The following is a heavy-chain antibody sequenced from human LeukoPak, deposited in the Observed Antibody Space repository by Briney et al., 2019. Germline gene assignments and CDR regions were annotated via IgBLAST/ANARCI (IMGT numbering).Heavy chain of an antibody. J-gene: IGHJ6*03. CDR1: GYTFTGYY. D-gene: IGHD4-23*01. Sequence: GASVKVSCKASGYTFTGYYMHWVRQAPGQGLEWMGWINPNSGGTNYAQKFQGRVTMTRDTSISTAYMELSRLRSDDTAVYYCARGHYGGNKNSKYYYYYMDVWGKGTTVTVSS. CDR2: INPNSGGT. CDR3: ARGHYGGNKNSKYYYYYMDV. V-gene: IGHV1-2*02.